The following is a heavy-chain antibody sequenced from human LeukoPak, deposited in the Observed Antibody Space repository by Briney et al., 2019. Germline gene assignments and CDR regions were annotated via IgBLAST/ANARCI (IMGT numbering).Heavy chain of an antibody. CDR2: IKSKAYGGTK. Sequence: PGGSLRLSCTASGLTFGDYARSWVRQAPGKGLEWVGFIKSKAYGGTKEYAASVISRFTISRDDHKTMAYLQMNDLKTEDKTGSYCARARLFEYCSGGSCYKGAFDIWGQGTMVTVSS. V-gene: IGHV3-49*04. CDR1: GLTFGDYA. D-gene: IGHD2-15*01. CDR3: ARARLFEYCSGGSCYKGAFDI. J-gene: IGHJ3*02.